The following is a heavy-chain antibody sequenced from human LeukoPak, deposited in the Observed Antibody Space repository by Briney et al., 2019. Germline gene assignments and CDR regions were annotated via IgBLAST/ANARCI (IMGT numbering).Heavy chain of an antibody. J-gene: IGHJ6*02. V-gene: IGHV6-1*01. Sequence: PSQTLSLTCAISGDSVSSNSAAWNWIRQSPSRGLEWLGRTYYRSKWYNDYAVSVKSRITINPDTSKNQFSLQLDSVTPEDTAVYYCAEGRAQFGHYYYYGMDVWGQGTTVTVSS. CDR3: AEGRAQFGHYYYYGMDV. CDR1: GDSVSSNSAA. CDR2: TYYRSKWYN. D-gene: IGHD3-10*01.